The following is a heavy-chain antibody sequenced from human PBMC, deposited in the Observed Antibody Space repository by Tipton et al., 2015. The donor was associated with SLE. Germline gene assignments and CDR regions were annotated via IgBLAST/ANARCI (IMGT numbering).Heavy chain of an antibody. J-gene: IGHJ2*01. Sequence: TLSLTCTVSRGSISSYSWTWIRQPAGRGLEWIGHMYTSGNTNYNPSLKSRVTISVDTSKNQFSLKLRSVTAADTAVYYCARTNLQESLVDWYFDLWGRGTLVTVSS. CDR3: ARTNLQESLVDWYFDL. V-gene: IGHV4-4*07. CDR2: MYTSGNT. D-gene: IGHD5-24*01. CDR1: RGSISSYS.